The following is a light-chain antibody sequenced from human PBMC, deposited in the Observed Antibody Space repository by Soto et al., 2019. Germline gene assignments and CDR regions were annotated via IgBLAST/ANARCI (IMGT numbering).Light chain of an antibody. J-gene: IGKJ1*01. CDR2: KAS. Sequence: DIQMTQSPSTLSASVGDRVTITCRASQSISSWLAWYQQKPGKAPKLLIYKASTLKSGVPSRFSGSGSGTEFTLTISGLEPEDFAVYYCQQYGNSRGTFGQGTKVDIK. V-gene: IGKV1-5*03. CDR3: QQYGNSRGT. CDR1: QSISSW.